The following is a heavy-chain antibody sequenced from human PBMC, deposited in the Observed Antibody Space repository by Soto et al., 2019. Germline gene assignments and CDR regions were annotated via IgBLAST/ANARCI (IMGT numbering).Heavy chain of an antibody. CDR3: AREFDYYRYSGMAY. CDR2: IKQDGSEK. D-gene: IGHD3-10*01. Sequence: PGGSLRLSCAASGFTFSSYWMSWVRQAPGKGLEWVANIKQDGSEKYYVDSVKGRFTISRDNAKNSLYLQMNSLRAEDTAVYYCAREFDYYRYSGMAYWGQGTLVTVSS. CDR1: GFTFSSYW. V-gene: IGHV3-7*05. J-gene: IGHJ4*02.